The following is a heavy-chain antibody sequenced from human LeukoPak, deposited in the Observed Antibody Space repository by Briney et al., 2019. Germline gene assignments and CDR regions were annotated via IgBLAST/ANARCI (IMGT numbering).Heavy chain of an antibody. V-gene: IGHV4-59*01. CDR3: ARGGYYDFWSGPNPFDY. J-gene: IGHJ4*02. CDR1: GGSISSYY. CDR2: IYYSGST. Sequence: SETLSLTCTVSGGSISSYYWSWTRQPPGKGLEWIGYIYYSGSTNYNPSLKSRVTISVDTSKNQFSLKLSSVTAADTAVYYCARGGYYDFWSGPNPFDYWGQGTLVTVSS. D-gene: IGHD3-3*01.